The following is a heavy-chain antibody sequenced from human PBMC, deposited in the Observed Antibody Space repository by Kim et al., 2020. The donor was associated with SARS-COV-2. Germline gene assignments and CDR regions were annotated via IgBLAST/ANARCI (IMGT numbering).Heavy chain of an antibody. V-gene: IGHV3-74*01. J-gene: IGHJ6*02. CDR3: ARDDAYGLDV. Sequence: TTYADSVKGRFTISRDNARNTVYLQMNRLSAEDTAVYDCARDDAYGLDVWGQGTTVTVSS. CDR2: T.